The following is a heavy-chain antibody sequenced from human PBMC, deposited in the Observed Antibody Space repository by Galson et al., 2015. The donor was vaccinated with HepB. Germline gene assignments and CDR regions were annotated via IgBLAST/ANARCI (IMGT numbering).Heavy chain of an antibody. Sequence: SLRLSCAASGFTFSSYAMHWVRQAPGKGLEWVAVISYDGSNKYYADSVKGRFTISRDNSKNTLYLQMNSLRAEDTAVYYCASDPGSYSSGWLATAFDYWCPGSLVTVSP. V-gene: IGHV3-30-3*01. D-gene: IGHD6-19*01. CDR2: ISYDGSNK. CDR3: ASDPGSYSSGWLATAFDY. CDR1: GFTFSSYA. J-gene: IGHJ4*02.